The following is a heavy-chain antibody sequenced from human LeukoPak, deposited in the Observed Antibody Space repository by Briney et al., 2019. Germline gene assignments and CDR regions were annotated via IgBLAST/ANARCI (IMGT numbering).Heavy chain of an antibody. J-gene: IGHJ4*02. CDR3: TTDGGQQLVYLFDY. CDR2: IKSKTDGGTT. D-gene: IGHD6-13*01. V-gene: IGHV3-15*01. CDR1: GFTFSSSA. Sequence: GGSLRLSCAASGFTFSSSAMSWVRQAPGKGLEWVGRIKSKTDGGTTDYAAPVKGRFTISRDDSKNTLYLQMNSLKTEDTAVYYCTTDGGQQLVYLFDYWGQGTLVTVSS.